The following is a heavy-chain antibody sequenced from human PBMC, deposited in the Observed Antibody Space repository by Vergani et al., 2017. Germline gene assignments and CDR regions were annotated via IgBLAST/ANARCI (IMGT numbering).Heavy chain of an antibody. CDR2: ISYDGSNK. CDR1: GFTFSSYA. J-gene: IGHJ4*02. V-gene: IGHV3-30*01. Sequence: QVQLVESGGGVVQPGRSLRLSCAASGFTFSSYAMHWVRQAPGKGLEWVAVISYDGSNKYYADSVKGRFTISRDKSKNTLYLQMNSLRAEDTAVCYCARARQMATITGAGWSYWGQGTLVTVSS. D-gene: IGHD5-24*01. CDR3: ARARQMATITGAGWSY.